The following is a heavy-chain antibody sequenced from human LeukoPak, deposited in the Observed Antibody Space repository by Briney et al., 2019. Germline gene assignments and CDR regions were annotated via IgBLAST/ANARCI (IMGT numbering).Heavy chain of an antibody. CDR1: GGSMSGYY. D-gene: IGHD6-13*01. CDR2: INYIRTT. J-gene: IGHJ6*02. V-gene: IGHV4-59*08. CDR3: ARSYSSSDHYYYYGMDV. Sequence: SETLSLTCTVSGGSMSGYYWTWIRQPPGKGLEWIGYINYIRTTDYNPSLKSRVTISLDTSKNRFSLKLSSVTAADTAMYYCARSYSSSDHYYYYGMDVWGQGTTVTVSS.